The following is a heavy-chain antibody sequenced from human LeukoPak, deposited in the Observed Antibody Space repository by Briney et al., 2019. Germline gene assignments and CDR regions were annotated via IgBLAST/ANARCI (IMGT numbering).Heavy chain of an antibody. CDR1: GGYISSSSYY. Sequence: NPSETLSLTCTVSGGYISSSSYYWGWIRQPPGKGLEWIGSIYYSGSTYYNPSLKSRVTISIDTSKSLFSLRLNSVTAADTAIYYCARLNPLTLVRADTYYHSMDVWGQGTTVTVSS. CDR2: IYYSGST. CDR3: ARLNPLTLVRADTYYHSMDV. J-gene: IGHJ6*02. D-gene: IGHD3-10*01. V-gene: IGHV4-39*07.